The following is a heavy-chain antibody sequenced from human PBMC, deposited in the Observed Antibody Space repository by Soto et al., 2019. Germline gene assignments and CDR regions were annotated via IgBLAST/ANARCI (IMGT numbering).Heavy chain of an antibody. CDR1: GFSLRNTRMG. CDR3: ARSLYVDYVPWYFDP. Sequence: QVTLKESGPVLVKPTDTLTLTCTVSGFSLRNTRMGVSWIRQSPGKALEWLAHIFSNDAKSYSPSLKSRLAISRDTSKSQVVLTMTIVAPVDTATYYCARSLYVDYVPWYFDPWGRGTLVTVSS. D-gene: IGHD4-17*01. V-gene: IGHV2-26*01. J-gene: IGHJ2*01. CDR2: IFSNDAK.